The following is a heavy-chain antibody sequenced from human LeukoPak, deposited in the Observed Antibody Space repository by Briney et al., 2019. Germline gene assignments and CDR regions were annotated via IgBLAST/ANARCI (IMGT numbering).Heavy chain of an antibody. CDR3: TRGLCSGGTCFFDY. CDR2: IRYDGSNK. D-gene: IGHD2-15*01. V-gene: IGHV3-30*02. Sequence: GGSLRLSCAASGFTFSSYGMHWVRQAPGKGLEWVAFIRYDGSNKYYADSVKGRFTISRDNSKNTLYLQMNSLRAEDTAVYYCTRGLCSGGTCFFDYWGQGTLVTVSS. CDR1: GFTFSSYG. J-gene: IGHJ4*02.